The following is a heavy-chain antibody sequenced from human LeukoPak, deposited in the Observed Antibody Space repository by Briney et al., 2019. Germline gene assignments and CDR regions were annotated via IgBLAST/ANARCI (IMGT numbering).Heavy chain of an antibody. CDR3: AKDTAQGYTYGTIEQDY. CDR2: VSESGEIT. CDR1: GIAFSTYA. J-gene: IGHJ4*02. D-gene: IGHD5-18*01. Sequence: GGSLRLSCAASGIAFSTYAMSWVRQAPGKGLEWVSVVSESGEITHYADSVKGRFTISRDNSKNTVYLQMYSLRAEDSAVYYCAKDTAQGYTYGTIEQDYWGQGTRVTVSS. V-gene: IGHV3-23*01.